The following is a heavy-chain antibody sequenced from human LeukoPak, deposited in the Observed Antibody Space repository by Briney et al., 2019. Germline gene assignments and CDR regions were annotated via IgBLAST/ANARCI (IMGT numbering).Heavy chain of an antibody. J-gene: IGHJ4*02. V-gene: IGHV3-21*01. Sequence: GGSLRLSCAASGFTFSSYSMNWVRQAPGKGLEWVSSISSSSSYIYYADSVKGRFTISRDNAKNSLYLQVNSLRAEDTAVYYCARDTYSSSWSPDVFDYWGQGTLVTVSS. CDR1: GFTFSSYS. CDR2: ISSSSSYI. CDR3: ARDTYSSSWSPDVFDY. D-gene: IGHD6-13*01.